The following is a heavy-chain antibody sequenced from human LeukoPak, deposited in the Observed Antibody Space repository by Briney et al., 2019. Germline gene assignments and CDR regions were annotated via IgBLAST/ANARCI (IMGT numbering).Heavy chain of an antibody. D-gene: IGHD4-17*01. CDR3: ARRKIDYGDFDY. CDR1: GFSFSGSS. J-gene: IGHJ4*02. V-gene: IGHV3-48*04. Sequence: GGSLRLSCAASGFSFSGSSMNWVRQAPGKGLEWLAYITTSNSLIYYADSVKGRFTISRDNDKNLLYLQMDSLRAEDTAVYYCARRKIDYGDFDYWGQGTLVTVSS. CDR2: ITTSNSLI.